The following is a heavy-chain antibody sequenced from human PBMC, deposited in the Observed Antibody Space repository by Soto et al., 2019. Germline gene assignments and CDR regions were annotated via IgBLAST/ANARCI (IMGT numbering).Heavy chain of an antibody. J-gene: IGHJ6*02. Sequence: LSLTCTVSGGSISSGGYYWSWIRQHPGKGLEWIGYIYYSGSTYYNPSLKSRVTISVDTSKNQFSLKPSSVTAADTAVYYCARDQNRAATNGMDVWGQGTTVTVSS. CDR2: IYYSGST. CDR1: GGSISSGGYY. V-gene: IGHV4-31*03. CDR3: ARDQNRAATNGMDV. D-gene: IGHD6-25*01.